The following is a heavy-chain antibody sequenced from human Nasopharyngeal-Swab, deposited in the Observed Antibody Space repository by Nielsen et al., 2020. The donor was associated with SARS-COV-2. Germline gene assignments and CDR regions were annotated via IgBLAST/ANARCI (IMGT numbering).Heavy chain of an antibody. Sequence: WVRQAPGQGLEWMGRINPNSGGTNYAQKFQGRVTMTRDTSISTAYMELSGLRSDDTAVYYCATAPQGIFDYWDQGTLVTVSS. J-gene: IGHJ4*02. CDR2: INPNSGGT. V-gene: IGHV1-2*06. CDR3: ATAPQGIFDY. D-gene: IGHD3-10*01.